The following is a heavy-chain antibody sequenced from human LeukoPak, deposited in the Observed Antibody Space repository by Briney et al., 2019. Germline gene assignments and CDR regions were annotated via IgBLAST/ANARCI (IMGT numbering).Heavy chain of an antibody. CDR3: ARVYLERLTAGYFDH. CDR2: ISYDGSNK. J-gene: IGHJ4*02. Sequence: PGRSLRLSCAASGFTFSSYAMHWVRQAPGKGLERVAVISYDGSNKYYADSVKGRFTISRDNSKSTLYLQMNSLRDDDSAAYFCARVYLERLTAGYFDHWGQGTQVTVSP. CDR1: GFTFSSYA. V-gene: IGHV3-30-3*01. D-gene: IGHD2-8*01.